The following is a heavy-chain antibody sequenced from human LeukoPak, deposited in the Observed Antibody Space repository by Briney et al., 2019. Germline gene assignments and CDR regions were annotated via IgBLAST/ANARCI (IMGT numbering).Heavy chain of an antibody. CDR1: GFTFSSYS. V-gene: IGHV3-48*04. D-gene: IGHD3-22*01. J-gene: IGHJ3*02. Sequence: GGSLRLSCAASGFTFSSYSMNWVRQAPGKGLEWVSYISSSSSTIYYADSVKGRFTISRDNAKNSLYLQMNSLRAEDTAVYYCARDLIVVVAEDAFDIWGQGTMVTVSS. CDR3: ARDLIVVVAEDAFDI. CDR2: ISSSSSTI.